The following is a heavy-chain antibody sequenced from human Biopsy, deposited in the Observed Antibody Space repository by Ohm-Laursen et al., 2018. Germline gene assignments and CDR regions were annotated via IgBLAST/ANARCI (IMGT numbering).Heavy chain of an antibody. Sequence: GTLSLTCTVSGGYISHYYWTWIRQPAGQGLEWIGRIYITGETDYNPSLKSRVTMSVDSSKKQFSLKLKSVTAADTAIYYCARAPPLIRGVVESWFDPWGQGILVTVSS. V-gene: IGHV4-4*07. D-gene: IGHD3-10*01. CDR2: IYITGET. CDR1: GGYISHYY. J-gene: IGHJ5*02. CDR3: ARAPPLIRGVVESWFDP.